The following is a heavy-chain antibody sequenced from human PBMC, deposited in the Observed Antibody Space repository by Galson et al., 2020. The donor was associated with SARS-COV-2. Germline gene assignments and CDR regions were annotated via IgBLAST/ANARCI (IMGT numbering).Heavy chain of an antibody. CDR1: GFTFTSYW. J-gene: IGHJ3*01. D-gene: IGHD1-26*01. CDR3: AASGSYV. Sequence: SCEASGFTFTSYWMTWVRQAPGKGLEWVANIKQDGSEKYYVDSVKGRFTISRDNAKNSLYLQMHSLRVEDTAVYYCAASGSYVWGQGTMVTVSS. CDR2: IKQDGSEK. V-gene: IGHV3-7*01.